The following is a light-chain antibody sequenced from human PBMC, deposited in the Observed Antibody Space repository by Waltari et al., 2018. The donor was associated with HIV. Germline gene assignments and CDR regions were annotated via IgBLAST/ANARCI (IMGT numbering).Light chain of an antibody. CDR2: EVS. CDR3: TSYVSSSTPV. J-gene: IGLJ3*02. Sequence: QSALTQPASVSGSPGQSITISCDVNDYEYVSWYHHHPGKAPKVIIYEVSNRPAGLSNRCSGAKSCNTATLTISGLQPEDEAVYFCTSYVSSSTPVFGRGTKVTVL. CDR1: DVNDYEY. V-gene: IGLV2-14*01.